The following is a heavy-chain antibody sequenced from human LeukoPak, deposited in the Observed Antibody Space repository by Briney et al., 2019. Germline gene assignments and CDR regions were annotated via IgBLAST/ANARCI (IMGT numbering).Heavy chain of an antibody. D-gene: IGHD2-21*02. Sequence: GGSLRLSCAASGFTFSSYGMHWVRQTPGKGLEWVAFIRYDGSNKYYADSVKGRFTISRDNSKNTLYLQMNSLRAEDTALYYCAKDIGIVVVTATSSWGQGTLVTVSS. CDR2: IRYDGSNK. CDR3: AKDIGIVVVTATSS. V-gene: IGHV3-30*02. J-gene: IGHJ5*02. CDR1: GFTFSSYG.